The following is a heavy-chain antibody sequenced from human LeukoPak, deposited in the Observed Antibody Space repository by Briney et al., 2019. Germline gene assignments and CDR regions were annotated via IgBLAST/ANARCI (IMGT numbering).Heavy chain of an antibody. CDR3: ARDIGLMVYAPYYFDY. D-gene: IGHD2-8*01. CDR2: IYYSGST. Sequence: PSETLSLTCTVSGGSISSSSYYWGWIRQPPGKGLEWIGSIYYSGSTYYNPSLKSRVTISVDTSKDQFSLKLSSVTAADTAVYYCARDIGLMVYAPYYFDYWGQGTLVTVSS. J-gene: IGHJ4*02. V-gene: IGHV4-39*07. CDR1: GGSISSSSYY.